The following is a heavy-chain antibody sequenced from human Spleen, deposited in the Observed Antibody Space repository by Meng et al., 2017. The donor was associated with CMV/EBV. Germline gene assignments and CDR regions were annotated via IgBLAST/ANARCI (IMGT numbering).Heavy chain of an antibody. CDR1: GFTFSSYS. J-gene: IGHJ3*02. Sequence: GESLKISCAASGFTFSSYSMNWVRQAPGKGLEWVSSISTSSAFIYYADSVKGRFTISRDNSKNTLYLQMNSLRAEDTAVYYCALSSSSDAFDIWGQGTMVTVSS. V-gene: IGHV3-21*01. CDR3: ALSSSSDAFDI. CDR2: ISTSSAFI. D-gene: IGHD6-6*01.